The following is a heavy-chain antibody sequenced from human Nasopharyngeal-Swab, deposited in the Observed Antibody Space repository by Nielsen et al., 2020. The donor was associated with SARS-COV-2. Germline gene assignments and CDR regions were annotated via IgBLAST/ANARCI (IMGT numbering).Heavy chain of an antibody. V-gene: IGHV3-21*01. Sequence: GESLKISCAASGFTFSSYSMNWVRQAPGKGLEWVSSISSSSYIYYADSVKGRFTISRDNAKNSLYLQMNSLRAEDTAVYYCARAGRMATVDYWGQGTLVTVSS. J-gene: IGHJ4*02. D-gene: IGHD5-24*01. CDR2: ISSSSYI. CDR1: GFTFSSYS. CDR3: ARAGRMATVDY.